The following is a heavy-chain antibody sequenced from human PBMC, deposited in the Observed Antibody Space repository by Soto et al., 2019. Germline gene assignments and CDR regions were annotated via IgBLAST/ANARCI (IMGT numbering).Heavy chain of an antibody. J-gene: IGHJ5*02. Sequence: SVKVSCKASGGTFSSYTISWVRQAPGQGLEWMGGTIPVFGTANYAQKFQGRVTITADESTSTAYMELSSLRSEDTAVYYCARVVDSTMVPNWFDPWGQGTLVTVSS. CDR3: ARVVDSTMVPNWFDP. CDR1: GGTFSSYT. V-gene: IGHV1-69*13. D-gene: IGHD5-18*01. CDR2: TIPVFGTA.